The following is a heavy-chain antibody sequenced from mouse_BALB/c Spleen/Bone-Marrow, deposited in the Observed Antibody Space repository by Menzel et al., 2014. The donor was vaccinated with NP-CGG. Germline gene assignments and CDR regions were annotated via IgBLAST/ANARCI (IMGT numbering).Heavy chain of an antibody. CDR1: GYTFTSYW. Sequence: QVQLKHSGAELVKPGASVKLSCKASGYTFTSYWMHWVKQRPGQGLEWIGEINPSNGRTNYNEKFKSKATLTVDKSSSTAYMQLSSLTSEDSAVYYCARPYYGPYFDYWGQGTTLTVSS. CDR3: ARPYYGPYFDY. CDR2: INPSNGRT. J-gene: IGHJ2*01. D-gene: IGHD1-2*01. V-gene: IGHV1S81*02.